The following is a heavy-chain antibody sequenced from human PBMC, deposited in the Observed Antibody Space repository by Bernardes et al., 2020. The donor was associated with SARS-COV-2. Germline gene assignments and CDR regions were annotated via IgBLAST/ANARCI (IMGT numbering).Heavy chain of an antibody. CDR1: GFTFSNAW. Sequence: GGSLRLSCAASGFTFSNAWMSWVRQAPGKGLEWVGRIKSKTDGGTTDYAAPVKGRFTISRDDSKNTLYLQMNSLKTEDTAVYYCTLSPYDYVWGSYRSGDYWGQGTLVTVSS. J-gene: IGHJ4*02. CDR3: TLSPYDYVWGSYRSGDY. D-gene: IGHD3-16*02. V-gene: IGHV3-15*01. CDR2: IKSKTDGGTT.